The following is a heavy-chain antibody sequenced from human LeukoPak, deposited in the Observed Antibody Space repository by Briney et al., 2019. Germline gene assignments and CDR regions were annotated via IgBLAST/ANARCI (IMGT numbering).Heavy chain of an antibody. CDR2: ISSNGGST. D-gene: IGHD6-19*01. J-gene: IGHJ3*02. V-gene: IGHV3-64D*06. CDR3: VKDRRDSSGWYAAAFDI. CDR1: GFTFRSYA. Sequence: GGSLKLSCSASGFTFRSYAMHWVRQAPGKGLEYVSAISSNGGSTYYADSVKGRLTISRDNSKNTLYLQMSSLRAEDTAVYYCVKDRRDSSGWYAAAFDIWGQGTMVTVSS.